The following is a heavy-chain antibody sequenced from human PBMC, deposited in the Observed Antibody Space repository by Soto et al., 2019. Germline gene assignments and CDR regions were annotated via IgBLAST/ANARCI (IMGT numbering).Heavy chain of an antibody. V-gene: IGHV3-21*01. D-gene: IGHD2-2*01. CDR1: GFAFNNYG. J-gene: IGHJ4*02. CDR3: AREDSIIIPAVSDF. CDR2: ISKSDYT. Sequence: GGSLRLSCTVSGFAFNNYGINWVRKGPGKGLEWVSSISKSDYTYYSDSVKGRFAISRDNAKSSVSLQMNTLRVEDTAVYYCAREDSIIIPAVSDFWGQGTLVTVSS.